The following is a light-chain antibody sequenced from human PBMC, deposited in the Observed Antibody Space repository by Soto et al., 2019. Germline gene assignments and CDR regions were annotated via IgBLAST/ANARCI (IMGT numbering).Light chain of an antibody. CDR2: EVS. CDR3: CSYTTSSTRV. J-gene: IGLJ3*02. CDR1: SSDVGAYDY. Sequence: QSALTQPASVSGSPGQSITISCAGTSSDVGAYDYVSWYQHHPGKAPKLMIYEVSNRPSGVSNRFSGSKSGNTASLSISGLQAEDEADYYCCSYTTSSTRVFGGGTQLTVL. V-gene: IGLV2-14*01.